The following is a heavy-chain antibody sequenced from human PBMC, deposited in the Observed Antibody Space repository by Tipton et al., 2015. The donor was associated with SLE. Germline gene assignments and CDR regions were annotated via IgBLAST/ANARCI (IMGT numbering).Heavy chain of an antibody. V-gene: IGHV3-23*01. CDR3: AKELTGTTGDH. D-gene: IGHD1-7*01. Sequence: GSLRLSCAASGFTFSTYGMHWVRQAPGKGLEWVSSITGSGDGPYYADSVKGRFSISRDNSKSTMYLQMNSLRAEDTAVYYCAKELTGTTGDHWGQGTLVTVSS. CDR1: GFTFSTYG. J-gene: IGHJ4*02. CDR2: ITGSGDGP.